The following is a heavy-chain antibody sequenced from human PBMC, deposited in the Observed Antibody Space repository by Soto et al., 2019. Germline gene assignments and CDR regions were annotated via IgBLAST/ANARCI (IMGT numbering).Heavy chain of an antibody. CDR2: IWYDGSNK. J-gene: IGHJ4*02. Sequence: QVQLVESGGGVVQPGRSLRLSCAASGFTFSSYGMHWVRQAPGKGLEWVAVIWYDGSNKYYADSVKGRFTISRDNSKNTLYLQMNSLRAADTAVYYCAREPPSPSYCSSTSCYGDYFDYWGQGTLVTVSS. V-gene: IGHV3-33*01. CDR1: GFTFSSYG. CDR3: AREPPSPSYCSSTSCYGDYFDY. D-gene: IGHD2-2*01.